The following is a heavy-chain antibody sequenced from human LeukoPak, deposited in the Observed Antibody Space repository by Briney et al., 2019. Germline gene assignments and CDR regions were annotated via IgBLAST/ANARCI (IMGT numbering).Heavy chain of an antibody. CDR1: GGSIINSNYY. CDR3: ARRLFTNYYDN. J-gene: IGHJ4*02. V-gene: IGHV4-39*01. Sequence: SETLSLTCTVSGGSIINSNYYWGWIRQPPGKGLEWIGNIFYSGNTYYNVSLKSRVSISVDTSKNQFSLKVSSVTATDTAVYFCARRLFTNYYDNWGEGILVTVSS. CDR2: IFYSGNT. D-gene: IGHD2-2*01.